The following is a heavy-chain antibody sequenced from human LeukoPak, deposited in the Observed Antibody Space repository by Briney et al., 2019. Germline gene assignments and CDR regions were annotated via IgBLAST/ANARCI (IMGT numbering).Heavy chain of an antibody. CDR2: TSSGGGVN. V-gene: IGHV3-21*04. Sequence: GSLRLSCTTSGFTLRDYTMNWVRQAPGKRLEWLASTSSGGGVNFYADSVKGRFSISRDNGENSVYLQMNSLRAEDTAVYYCATAIVGATIDFDYWGQGTLVTVSS. CDR1: GFTLRDYT. D-gene: IGHD1-26*01. J-gene: IGHJ4*02. CDR3: ATAIVGATIDFDY.